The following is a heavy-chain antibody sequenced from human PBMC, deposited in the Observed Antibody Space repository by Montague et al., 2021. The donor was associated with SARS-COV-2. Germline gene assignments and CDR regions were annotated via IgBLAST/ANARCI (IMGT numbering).Heavy chain of an antibody. Sequence: CAISGDSVSSNIATWNWIRQSPSRGLEWLGRTYYRSKWYNDYAESVKSRITIDPDTSKYQFSLHLNSVTPEDTAVYYCARIPVGSKYYFDFWGQGTLATVSS. CDR1: GDSVSSNIAT. D-gene: IGHD2-2*01. CDR3: ARIPVGSKYYFDF. V-gene: IGHV6-1*01. CDR2: TYYRSKWYN. J-gene: IGHJ4*02.